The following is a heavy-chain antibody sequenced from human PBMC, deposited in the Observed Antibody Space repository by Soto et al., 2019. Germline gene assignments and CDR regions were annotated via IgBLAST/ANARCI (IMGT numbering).Heavy chain of an antibody. D-gene: IGHD2-2*01. J-gene: IGHJ4*02. V-gene: IGHV3-23*01. Sequence: PGGSMRLSCAASGLTFSTYAMSWVRQAPGKGLEWVSTIVSGGAGTYYPDSMKGRVTISRDNSKNTVYLQINSLRAENTAVYYCAKDLDATVFNFVYWGQGTLVTVSS. CDR1: GLTFSTYA. CDR2: IVSGGAGT. CDR3: AKDLDATVFNFVY.